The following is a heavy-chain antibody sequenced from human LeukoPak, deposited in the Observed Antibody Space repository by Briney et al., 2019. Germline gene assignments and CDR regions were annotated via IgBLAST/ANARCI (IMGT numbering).Heavy chain of an antibody. CDR3: AGVGDGYNLGAFDI. CDR1: GFTFSSYS. J-gene: IGHJ3*02. D-gene: IGHD5-24*01. CDR2: ISSSSSYI. Sequence: GGSLRLSCAASGFTFSSYSMNWVRQAPGKGLEWVSSISSSSSYIYYADSVKGRFTISRDNAKNSLYLQMNSLRAEDTAVYYCAGVGDGYNLGAFDIWGQGTMVTVSS. V-gene: IGHV3-21*01.